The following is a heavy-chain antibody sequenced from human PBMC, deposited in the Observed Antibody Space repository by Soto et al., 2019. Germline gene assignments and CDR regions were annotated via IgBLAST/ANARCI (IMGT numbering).Heavy chain of an antibody. D-gene: IGHD3-3*01. Sequence: ASVKVSCKASGYTFTSYGISWVRQAPGQGLEWMGWISAYNGSTNYAQKLQGRVTMTTDTSTSTAYMELRSLRSDDTAVYYCARDRYYDFWSGYYDAFDIWGQGTMVTVSS. V-gene: IGHV1-18*01. CDR3: ARDRYYDFWSGYYDAFDI. J-gene: IGHJ3*02. CDR2: ISAYNGST. CDR1: GYTFTSYG.